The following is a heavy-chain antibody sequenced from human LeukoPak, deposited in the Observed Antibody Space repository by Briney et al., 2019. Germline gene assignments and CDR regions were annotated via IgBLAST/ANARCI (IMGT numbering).Heavy chain of an antibody. CDR1: GYTFTDYY. Sequence: GASVMVSCRASGYTFTDYYMHWVRQAPGQGLEWMGWINPNSATNYAQKFQGRVTMTRDTPTSTAYMELSRLTSDDMAVYYCSRGEVDGPDFDYWGQGTLVTVSS. CDR3: SRGEVDGPDFDY. CDR2: INPNSAT. V-gene: IGHV1-2*02. J-gene: IGHJ4*02. D-gene: IGHD1-26*01.